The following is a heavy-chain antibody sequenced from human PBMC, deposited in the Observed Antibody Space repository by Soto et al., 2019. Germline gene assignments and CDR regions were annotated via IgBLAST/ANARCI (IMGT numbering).Heavy chain of an antibody. CDR3: AAPHPREYYCGGDCSDAFDI. CDR1: GFTFTSSA. V-gene: IGHV1-58*01. Sequence: GASVKVSCKASGFTFTSSAVQWVRQARGQRLEWIGWIVVGSGNTNYAQKFQERVTITGDMSTSTAYMELSSLRSEDTAVYYCAAPHPREYYCGGDCSDAFDIWGQGTMVTVSS. CDR2: IVVGSGNT. D-gene: IGHD2-21*02. J-gene: IGHJ3*02.